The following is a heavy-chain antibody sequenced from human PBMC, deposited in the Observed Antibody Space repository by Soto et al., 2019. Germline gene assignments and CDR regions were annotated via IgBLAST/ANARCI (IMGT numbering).Heavy chain of an antibody. CDR3: ARDLYFDY. V-gene: IGHV1-46*01. CDR2: INPSGGST. Sequence: QVQLVQSGPEVRKPGASVKVSCKASGYSFTSYYMHWVRQAPGQGLEWMGIINPSGGSTTHAQKSQGRVTMTRDRSTSQVYMELSSLRAEDRAVYYCARDLYFDYWGQGTLVTVSS. CDR1: GYSFTSYY. J-gene: IGHJ4*02.